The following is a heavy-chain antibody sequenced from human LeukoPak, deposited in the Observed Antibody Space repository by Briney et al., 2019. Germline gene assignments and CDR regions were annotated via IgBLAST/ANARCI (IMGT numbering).Heavy chain of an antibody. Sequence: KASETLSLTCTVSGGSISSYYWSWIRQPPGKGLEWIGYIYYSGSTNYHPSLKSRVTISVDTSKNQFSLKLSSVTAADTAVYYCAREDVYSSSWGGWFDPWGQGTLVTVSS. D-gene: IGHD6-13*01. V-gene: IGHV4-59*01. J-gene: IGHJ5*02. CDR1: GGSISSYY. CDR2: IYYSGST. CDR3: AREDVYSSSWGGWFDP.